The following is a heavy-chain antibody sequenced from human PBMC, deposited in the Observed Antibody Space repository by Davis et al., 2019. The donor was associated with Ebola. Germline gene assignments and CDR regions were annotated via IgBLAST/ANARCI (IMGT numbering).Heavy chain of an antibody. Sequence: GESLKISCAASGFTFSDYYMSWIRQAPGKGLEWVSYISSSSSYTNYAGSVKGRFTISRDNAKNSLYLQMNSLRAEDTAVYYCARDTVTTAIDIWGQGTMVTVSS. J-gene: IGHJ3*02. D-gene: IGHD4-17*01. CDR3: ARDTVTTAIDI. V-gene: IGHV3-11*06. CDR1: GFTFSDYY. CDR2: ISSSSSYT.